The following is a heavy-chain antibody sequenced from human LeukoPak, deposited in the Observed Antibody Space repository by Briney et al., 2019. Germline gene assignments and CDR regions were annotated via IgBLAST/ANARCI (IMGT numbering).Heavy chain of an antibody. Sequence: ASVRDSCQAAGYTFTCYYLHWLRQAPGQGLEWMGWIFPNSGRTNYAQKVQDRVTMTRDTSISTFYMELKWLRSDDTAVYYCARRDGDNYQDFDYWGQGTLVTVS. D-gene: IGHD5-24*01. CDR2: IFPNSGRT. CDR1: GYTFTCYY. CDR3: ARRDGDNYQDFDY. J-gene: IGHJ4*02. V-gene: IGHV1-2*02.